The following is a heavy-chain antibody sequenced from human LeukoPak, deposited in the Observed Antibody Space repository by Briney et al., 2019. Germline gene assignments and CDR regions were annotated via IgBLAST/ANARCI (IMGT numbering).Heavy chain of an antibody. D-gene: IGHD2-8*01. V-gene: IGHV3-21*01. CDR3: ARDSDGVCPFDY. CDR2: ISSSSSYI. Sequence: GGSLRLSCAASGFTFSSYSMNWVRQAPGKGLEWVSSISSSSSYIYYADSVKGRFNISRDNAKNSLYLQMNSLGAEDTAVYYCARDSDGVCPFDYWGQGTLVTVSS. J-gene: IGHJ4*02. CDR1: GFTFSSYS.